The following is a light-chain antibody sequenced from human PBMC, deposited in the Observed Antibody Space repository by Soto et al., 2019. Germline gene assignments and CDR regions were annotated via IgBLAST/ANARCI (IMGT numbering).Light chain of an antibody. CDR2: DAF. CDR3: QQYNSYWT. Sequence: DIQLTQTPSTLSASIGDRVTITCRASQSLSGWLAWYQQTPGKAPKLLISDAFRLESGVPSRFRGSGSGTEFTLTISSLQPDDFATYYCQQYNSYWTFGQGTKVDIK. J-gene: IGKJ1*01. V-gene: IGKV1-5*01. CDR1: QSLSGW.